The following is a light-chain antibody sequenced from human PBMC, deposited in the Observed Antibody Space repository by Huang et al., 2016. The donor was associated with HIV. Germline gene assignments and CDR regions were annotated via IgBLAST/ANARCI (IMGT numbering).Light chain of an antibody. CDR2: AAS. V-gene: IGKV1-27*01. J-gene: IGKJ1*01. CDR1: QGISNY. Sequence: DIQMTQSPSSLSASVGDRVTIPCRASQGISNYLAWYQQKPWKVPKLLIYAASTLQSGVPSRFSGSGSGTDFTLTISSLQPEDVATYYCQKYNSAPWTFGQGTKVEIK. CDR3: QKYNSAPWT.